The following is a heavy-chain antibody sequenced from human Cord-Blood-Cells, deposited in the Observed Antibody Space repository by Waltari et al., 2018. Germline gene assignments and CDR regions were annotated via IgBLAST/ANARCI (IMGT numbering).Heavy chain of an antibody. CDR3: ARTYYYGSGSYGFDY. CDR1: GFTFSSYE. V-gene: IGHV3-48*03. Sequence: VQLVESGGGLVQPGGSLRLSCAASGFTFSSYEMNWVRQAPGKGLEWVSYISSSGSTIYYADSVKGRFTISRDNAKNSLYLQMNSLRAEDTAVYYCARTYYYGSGSYGFDYWGQGTLVTVSS. D-gene: IGHD3-10*01. J-gene: IGHJ4*02. CDR2: ISSSGSTI.